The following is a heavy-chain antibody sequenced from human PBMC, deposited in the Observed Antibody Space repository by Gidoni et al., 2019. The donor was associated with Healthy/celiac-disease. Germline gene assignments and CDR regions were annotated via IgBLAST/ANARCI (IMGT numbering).Heavy chain of an antibody. J-gene: IGHJ6*02. Sequence: QVQLVQSGAEVKKPGSSVKVSCKASGGTFSSYAISWVRQAPGQGLEWMGGIIPILGIANYAQKFQGRVTITADKSTSTAYMELSSLRSEDTAVYYCARDLRPKTRGYSGYDHVGMDVWGQGTTVTVSS. CDR2: IIPILGIA. CDR1: GGTFSSYA. V-gene: IGHV1-69*10. D-gene: IGHD5-12*01. CDR3: ARDLRPKTRGYSGYDHVGMDV.